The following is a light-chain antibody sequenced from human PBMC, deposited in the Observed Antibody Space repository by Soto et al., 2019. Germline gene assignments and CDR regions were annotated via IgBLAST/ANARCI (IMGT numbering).Light chain of an antibody. CDR2: GAS. V-gene: IGKV3-15*01. J-gene: IGKJ4*01. CDR3: QQYNDWPLT. Sequence: EKVMTQSPATLSVSPGERATLSCRASQSVNSNLAWYQQKPGQAPRLLIYGASTRATGIPARFSGSASGTDFTLTISSLQSEDFALYYCQQYNDWPLTFGGGTKVEIK. CDR1: QSVNSN.